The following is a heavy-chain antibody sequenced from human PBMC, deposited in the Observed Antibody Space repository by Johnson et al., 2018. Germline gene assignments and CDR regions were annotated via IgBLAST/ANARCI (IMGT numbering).Heavy chain of an antibody. J-gene: IGHJ4*02. CDR3: AKDRQEFRQLVSLYYFDY. D-gene: IGHD6-13*01. CDR1: GFTFSSYA. CDR2: ISGSGNTT. Sequence: LVQSGGGVVQPGRSLRLSCAASGFTFSSYAMSWVRQAPGRGLEWVSAISGSGNTTYFADSVKGRFTISGDNSKKTLYLQINSLSAEDTAVYYCAKDRQEFRQLVSLYYFDYWGQGTLVTVSS. V-gene: IGHV3-23*04.